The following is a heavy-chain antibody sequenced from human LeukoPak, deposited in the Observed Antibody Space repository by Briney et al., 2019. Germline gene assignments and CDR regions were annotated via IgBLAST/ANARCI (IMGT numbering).Heavy chain of an antibody. CDR1: GFTFSSYG. CDR2: ISYDGSNK. Sequence: GGSLRLSCAASGFTFSSYGMHWVRQAPGKGLEWVAVISYDGSNKYYADSVKGRFTISRDNSKNTLYLQMNSLRAEDTAVYYCAKDSPVSSWYGEYFQHWGQGTLVTASS. V-gene: IGHV3-30*18. J-gene: IGHJ1*01. D-gene: IGHD6-13*01. CDR3: AKDSPVSSWYGEYFQH.